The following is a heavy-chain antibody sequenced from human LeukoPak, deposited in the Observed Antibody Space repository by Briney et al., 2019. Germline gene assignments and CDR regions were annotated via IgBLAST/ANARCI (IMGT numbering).Heavy chain of an antibody. CDR1: GGSISSSSYY. CDR2: IYYSGST. Sequence: SETLSLTCTVSGGSISSSSYYWGWIRQPPGKGLEWIGSIYYSGSTYYNPSLKSRVTISVDTSKNQFSLKLSSVTAADTAVYYCAIRYGTSAVAGTLTDYWGQGTLVTVSS. V-gene: IGHV4-39*07. J-gene: IGHJ4*02. D-gene: IGHD6-19*01. CDR3: AIRYGTSAVAGTLTDY.